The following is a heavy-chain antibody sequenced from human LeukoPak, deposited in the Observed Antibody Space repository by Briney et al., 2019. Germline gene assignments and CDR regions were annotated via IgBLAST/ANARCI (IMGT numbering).Heavy chain of an antibody. D-gene: IGHD1-1*01. CDR1: GGSFSGYY. J-gene: IGHJ4*02. CDR2: INHSGST. V-gene: IGHV4-34*01. CDR3: ATGGRNWRGAYYFDY. Sequence: SETLSLTCAVYGGSFSGYYWSWIRQSPGKGLEWIGEINHSGSTNYNPSLKSRVTISVDTSKNQFSLKLSSVTAADTAVYYCATGGRNWRGAYYFDYWGQGTLVTVSS.